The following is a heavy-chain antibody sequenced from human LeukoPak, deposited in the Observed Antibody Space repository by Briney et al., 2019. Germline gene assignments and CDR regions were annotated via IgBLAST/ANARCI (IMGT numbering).Heavy chain of an antibody. Sequence: GGSLRLSCSASGFVFSIYTMYWVRQTPGKGPEYVSTISGSGNGFSIYYADSVKGRFTISRDDSKSILYLQMNGLRSEDTAVYYCVKDFGRVRGTPDSWGQGTLVTVSS. CDR2: ISGSGNGFSI. CDR1: GFVFSIYT. CDR3: VKDFGRVRGTPDS. J-gene: IGHJ4*02. V-gene: IGHV3-64D*06. D-gene: IGHD3-16*01.